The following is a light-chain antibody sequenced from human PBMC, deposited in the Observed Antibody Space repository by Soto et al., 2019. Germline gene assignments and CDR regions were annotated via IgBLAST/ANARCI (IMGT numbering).Light chain of an antibody. CDR2: GAS. Sequence: EIVLTQSPGTLSLSPGERATLSCRASQSVTNNYLAWYQQKPGQAPRLLIYGASSRATGIPDRFSGSGSGTDFTLTISRLEPEDFAVYYCQHYSWSPTFGGGTKVEIK. CDR3: QHYSWSPT. CDR1: QSVTNNY. J-gene: IGKJ4*01. V-gene: IGKV3-20*01.